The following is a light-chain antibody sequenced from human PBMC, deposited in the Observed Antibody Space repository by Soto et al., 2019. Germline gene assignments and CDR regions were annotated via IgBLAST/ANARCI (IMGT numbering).Light chain of an antibody. Sequence: DIVLTQSPATLSLSPGDRATLSCRASQSVGTSLAWYKHQPGQAPRLLIHDAAYRASGIPERFRGSGSGTAFSLSISSLEPDDFAVYYCQHRSSWPRSFGRGTKVEV. CDR2: DAA. CDR3: QHRSSWPRS. CDR1: QSVGTS. V-gene: IGKV3-11*01. J-gene: IGKJ1*01.